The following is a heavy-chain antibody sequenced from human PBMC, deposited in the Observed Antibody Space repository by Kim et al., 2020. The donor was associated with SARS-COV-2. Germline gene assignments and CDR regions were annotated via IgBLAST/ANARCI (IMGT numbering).Heavy chain of an antibody. Sequence: ASVKVSCKASGYTFTSYAMHWVRQAPGQRLEWMGWINAGNGNTKYSQKFQGRVTITRDTSASTAYMELSSLRSEDTAVYYCARDLVPIPRAGDIYYYYYGMDVWGQGTTVTVSS. CDR1: GYTFTSYA. J-gene: IGHJ6*02. V-gene: IGHV1-3*01. D-gene: IGHD2-15*01. CDR3: ARDLVPIPRAGDIYYYYYGMDV. CDR2: INAGNGNT.